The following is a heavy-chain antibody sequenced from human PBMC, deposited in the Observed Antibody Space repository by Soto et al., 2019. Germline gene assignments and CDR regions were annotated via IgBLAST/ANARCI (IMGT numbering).Heavy chain of an antibody. CDR3: ARDSGYSYGPLDY. CDR1: GFTFSSYS. Sequence: EVQLVESGGGLVQPGGSLRLSCAASGFTFSSYSMNWVRQAPGKGLEWVSYISSSSSTIYYADSVKGRFTISRDNAKNSLYLQMNSLRAEDTAVYSCARDSGYSYGPLDYWGQGTLVTVSS. CDR2: ISSSSSTI. D-gene: IGHD5-18*01. V-gene: IGHV3-48*01. J-gene: IGHJ4*02.